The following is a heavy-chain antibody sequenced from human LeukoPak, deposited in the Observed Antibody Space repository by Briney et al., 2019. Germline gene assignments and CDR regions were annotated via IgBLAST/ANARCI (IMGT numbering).Heavy chain of an antibody. D-gene: IGHD6-19*01. CDR2: IYPGDSDT. CDR1: GYSFSSYW. J-gene: IGHJ4*02. V-gene: IGHV5-51*01. CDR3: ARRKAVAATTKAYFDY. Sequence: GESLKISCKGSGYSFSSYWIGWVRQMPGKGLEWMGIIYPGDSDTRYSPSFEGQVTISADKSISTAYLQWSSLKASDTAMYYCARRKAVAATTKAYFDYWGQGTLVTVSS.